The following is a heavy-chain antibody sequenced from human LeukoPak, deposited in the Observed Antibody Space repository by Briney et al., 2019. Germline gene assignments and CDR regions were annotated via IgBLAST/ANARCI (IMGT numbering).Heavy chain of an antibody. D-gene: IGHD6-6*01. CDR2: IYYSGST. Sequence: SETLSLTCTVSGGSISSSSDYWGWIRQPPGKGLEWIGSIYYSGSTYYNPSLKSRVTISVDTSKQQFSLTLSSVNAAETAVYYCARGPRRIGYSSSSAPGWFDPWGQGTLVTVSS. V-gene: IGHV4-39*07. CDR3: ARGPRRIGYSSSSAPGWFDP. CDR1: GGSISSSSDY. J-gene: IGHJ5*02.